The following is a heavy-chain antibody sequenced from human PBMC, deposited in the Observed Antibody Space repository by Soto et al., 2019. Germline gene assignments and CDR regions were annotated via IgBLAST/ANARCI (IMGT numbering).Heavy chain of an antibody. D-gene: IGHD6-6*01. CDR2: IWYDGSNK. CDR3: ARDKAEYSSSSQGVSDWFDP. Sequence: GGSLRLSCAASGFTFSSYGMHWVRQAPGKGLEWVAVIWYDGSNKYYADSVKGRFTISRDNSKNTLYLQMNSLRAEDTAVYYCARDKAEYSSSSQGVSDWFDPWGQGTPVTGS. V-gene: IGHV3-33*01. J-gene: IGHJ5*02. CDR1: GFTFSSYG.